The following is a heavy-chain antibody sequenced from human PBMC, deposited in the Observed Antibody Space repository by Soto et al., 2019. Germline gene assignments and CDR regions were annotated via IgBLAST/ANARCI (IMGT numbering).Heavy chain of an antibody. CDR2: ISGSGGST. Sequence: EVQLLESGGGLVQPGGSLRLSCAASGFTFSSYAMSWVRQAPGKGLEWVSAISGSGGSTYYADSVQGRFTISRDNSKNTLYLQMNSLRAEDTAVYYCAKDPDSSSSPPYYYYYYGMDVWGQGTTVTVSS. CDR3: AKDPDSSSSPPYYYYYYGMDV. V-gene: IGHV3-23*01. CDR1: GFTFSSYA. J-gene: IGHJ6*02. D-gene: IGHD6-6*01.